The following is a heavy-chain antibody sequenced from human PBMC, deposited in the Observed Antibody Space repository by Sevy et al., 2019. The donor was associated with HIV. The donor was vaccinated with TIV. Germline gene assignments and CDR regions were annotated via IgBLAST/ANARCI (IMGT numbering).Heavy chain of an antibody. V-gene: IGHV4-59*01. CDR2: FYYSAST. J-gene: IGHJ6*02. CDR1: GDSISGYY. CDR3: ARGIAAPRGMDV. D-gene: IGHD6-13*01. Sequence: SETLSLTCTVSGDSISGYYWSWIRQPPGKGLEWIGYFYYSASTNYNPSLKSRVPISVDTTKNQVSLKVRSLTAADTAVYYCARGIAAPRGMDVWGQGTTVTVSS.